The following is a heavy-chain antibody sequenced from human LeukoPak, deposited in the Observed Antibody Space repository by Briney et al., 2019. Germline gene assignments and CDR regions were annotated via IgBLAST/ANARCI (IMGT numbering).Heavy chain of an antibody. D-gene: IGHD6-19*01. CDR2: INAGNGNT. CDR1: GYTFTSYA. Sequence: GASVKVSCKASGYTFTSYAMHWVRQAPGQRLEWMGWINAGNGNTKYSQEFQGRVTITRDTSASTAYMELSSLGSEDMAVYYCARVVKYRSGPLTDLLPYYFDYWGQGTLVTVSS. V-gene: IGHV1-3*03. J-gene: IGHJ4*02. CDR3: ARVVKYRSGPLTDLLPYYFDY.